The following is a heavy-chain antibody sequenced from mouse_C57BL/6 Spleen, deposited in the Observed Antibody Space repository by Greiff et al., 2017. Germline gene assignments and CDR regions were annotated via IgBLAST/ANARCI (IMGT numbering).Heavy chain of an antibody. D-gene: IGHD1-1*01. V-gene: IGHV1-64*01. J-gene: IGHJ1*03. Sequence: VQLQQSGAELVKPGASVKLSCKASGYTFTSYWMHWLKQRPGQDLEWIGMIHPNSGSTNYNEKFKSKATLTVDKSSSTAYMQLSSLTSEDSAVYYCARSTVVAPYWYFEVWGTGTTVTVSS. CDR3: ARSTVVAPYWYFEV. CDR1: GYTFTSYW. CDR2: IHPNSGST.